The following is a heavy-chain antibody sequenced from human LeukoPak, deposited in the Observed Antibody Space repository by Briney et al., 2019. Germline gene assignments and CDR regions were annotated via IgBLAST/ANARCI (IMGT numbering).Heavy chain of an antibody. J-gene: IGHJ6*03. CDR1: GGSISSYY. CDR2: IYYSGST. CDR3: ARGSTVTYYYMDV. D-gene: IGHD4-17*01. Sequence: TPSETLSLTYTVSGGSISSYYWSWIRQPPGKGLEWIGYIYYSGSTNYNPSLKSRVTISVDTSKNQFSLKLSSVTAADTAVYYCARGSTVTYYYMDVWGKGTTVTVSS. V-gene: IGHV4-59*01.